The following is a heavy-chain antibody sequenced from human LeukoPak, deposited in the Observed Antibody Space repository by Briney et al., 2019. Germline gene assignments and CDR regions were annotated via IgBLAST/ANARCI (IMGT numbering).Heavy chain of an antibody. CDR3: ARFIVVVPAARGNWFDP. D-gene: IGHD2-2*01. J-gene: IGHJ5*02. CDR1: GGSISSGGYH. Sequence: SETLSLTCTVSGGSISSGGYHWSWIRQHPGKGLEWIGYIYYSGSTYYNPSLKSRVTISVDTSKNQFSLKLSSVTAADTAVYYCARFIVVVPAARGNWFDPWGQGTLVTVSS. CDR2: IYYSGST. V-gene: IGHV4-31*03.